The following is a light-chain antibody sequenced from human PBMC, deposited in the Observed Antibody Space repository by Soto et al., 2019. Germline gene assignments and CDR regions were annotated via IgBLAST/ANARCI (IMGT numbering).Light chain of an antibody. V-gene: IGKV1-27*01. Sequence: DIQMTQSPSSLSATEGDRVTITCRAGQDINIYLAWYQQKPGKVPKLLISAASTLQSGVPSRFSGSGSGTDFTLTISSLQPEDVATYYCQKYDGAPLTFGGGTKVEIK. CDR2: AAS. CDR1: QDINIY. CDR3: QKYDGAPLT. J-gene: IGKJ4*01.